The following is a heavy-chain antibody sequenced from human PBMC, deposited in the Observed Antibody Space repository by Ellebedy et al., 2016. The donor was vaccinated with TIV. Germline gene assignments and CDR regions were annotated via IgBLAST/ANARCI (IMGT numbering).Heavy chain of an antibody. Sequence: GESLKISCADSGFSFNIYAMSWVRQAPGNGLEWVSTISGSGDTTYYADSVKGRFTISRDNSKNTLFLQMNSLRAEDTGIYYCAYCSSASCSSGAHFDDWGQGTPVTVSS. CDR1: GFSFNIYA. CDR2: ISGSGDTT. J-gene: IGHJ4*02. CDR3: AYCSSASCSSGAHFDD. V-gene: IGHV3-23*01. D-gene: IGHD2-15*01.